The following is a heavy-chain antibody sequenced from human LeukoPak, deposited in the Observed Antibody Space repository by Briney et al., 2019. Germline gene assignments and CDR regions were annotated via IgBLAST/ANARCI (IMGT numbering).Heavy chain of an antibody. CDR2: IIPIFGTA. CDR3: AREYAYCSSTSCYREDDY. D-gene: IGHD2-2*02. CDR1: GGTFSSYA. J-gene: IGHJ4*02. Sequence: GASVKVSCKASGGTFSSYAISWVRQAPGQGLEWMGGIIPIFGTANYAQKLQGRVTMTTDTSTSTAYMELRSLRSDDTAVYYCAREYAYCSSTSCYREDDYWGQGTLVTVSS. V-gene: IGHV1-69*05.